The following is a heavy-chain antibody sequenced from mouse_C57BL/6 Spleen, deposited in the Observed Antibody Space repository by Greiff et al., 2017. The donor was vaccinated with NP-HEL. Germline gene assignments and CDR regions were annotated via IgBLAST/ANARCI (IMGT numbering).Heavy chain of an antibody. CDR3: ARSGIYGNYWYFDV. Sequence: EVQLQQSGAELVKPGASVKLSCTASGFNIKDYYMHWVKQRTEQGLEWIGRIDPEDGETKYAPNFQGKATITADTSSNTAYLQLSSLTSEDTAVYYCARSGIYGNYWYFDVWGTGTTVTVSS. D-gene: IGHD2-1*01. CDR2: IDPEDGET. J-gene: IGHJ1*03. V-gene: IGHV14-2*01. CDR1: GFNIKDYY.